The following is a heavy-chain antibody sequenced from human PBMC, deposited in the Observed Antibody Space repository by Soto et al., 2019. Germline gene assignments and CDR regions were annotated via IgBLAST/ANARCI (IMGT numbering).Heavy chain of an antibody. Sequence: EGQLGESVGGVVQPGRALRLSCAASGFTFVDYSMHWVRQAPGQVRSWVSGISWNSGSIGYADSVKGRFTISRDNAKNSLYRQMNSLRAEDTGLYYCAEDLLQGVIPAVIDYWGQGTLVTVSS. CDR1: GFTFVDYS. J-gene: IGHJ4*02. D-gene: IGHD3-10*01. V-gene: IGHV3-9*01. CDR3: AEDLLQGVIPAVIDY. CDR2: ISWNSGSI.